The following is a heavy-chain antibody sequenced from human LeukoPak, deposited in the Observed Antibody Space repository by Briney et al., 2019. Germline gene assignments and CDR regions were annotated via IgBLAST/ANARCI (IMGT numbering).Heavy chain of an antibody. CDR3: ARGADWQVLEYYYYYMDV. Sequence: SVKVSCKASGDTFTKYAISWVRQAPGQGLEWMGRIIPMFGTASYAQKFQGRVTITADKSTSTAYMELSSLRSEDTAVYYCARGADWQVLEYYYYYMDVWGKGTTVTVSS. CDR2: IIPMFGTA. CDR1: GDTFTKYA. D-gene: IGHD3-3*01. V-gene: IGHV1-69*06. J-gene: IGHJ6*03.